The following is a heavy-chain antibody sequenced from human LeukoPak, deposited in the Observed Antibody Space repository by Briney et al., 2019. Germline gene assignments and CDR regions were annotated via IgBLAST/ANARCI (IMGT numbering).Heavy chain of an antibody. V-gene: IGHV3-53*01. J-gene: IGHJ4*02. CDR2: IYSGGST. CDR1: GFTVSSNR. D-gene: IGHD1-1*01. Sequence: PGGSLRLSCAASGFTVSSNRMSWVRQAPGKGLEWVSVIYSGGSTDYADSVKGRFTISRDILKNTLYLQMNSLRAEDTAVYYCARGPAGYNWGQGTLVTVSS. CDR3: ARGPAGYN.